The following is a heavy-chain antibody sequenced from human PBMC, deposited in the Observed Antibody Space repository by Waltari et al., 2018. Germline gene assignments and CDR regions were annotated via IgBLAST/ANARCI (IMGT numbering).Heavy chain of an antibody. Sequence: QVQLQQWGAGLLKPSETLSLTCALYGGSFSGYYWSWIRPPPGKGLEWIGEINHSGSTNYNPSLKSRVTISVDTSKNQFSLKLSSVTAADTAVYYCARGWNREGFDYWGQGTLVTVSS. CDR3: ARGWNREGFDY. V-gene: IGHV4-34*01. J-gene: IGHJ4*02. D-gene: IGHD1-1*01. CDR2: INHSGST. CDR1: GGSFSGYY.